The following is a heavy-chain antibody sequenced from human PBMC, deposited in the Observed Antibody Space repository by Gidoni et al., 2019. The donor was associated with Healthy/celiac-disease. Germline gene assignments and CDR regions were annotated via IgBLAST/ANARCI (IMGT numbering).Heavy chain of an antibody. Sequence: QLQLQESGPGLVKPSEPLSLTCTVSGGSISSSSYYWGWIRQPPGKGLEWIGSIHYSGSTYYNPSLKSRVTISVDTSKNQFSLKLSSVTAADTAVYYCARAGGDYVWGSYRSAIFDYWGQGTLVTVSS. CDR3: ARAGGDYVWGSYRSAIFDY. J-gene: IGHJ4*02. CDR1: GGSISSSSYY. CDR2: IHYSGST. V-gene: IGHV4-39*07. D-gene: IGHD3-16*02.